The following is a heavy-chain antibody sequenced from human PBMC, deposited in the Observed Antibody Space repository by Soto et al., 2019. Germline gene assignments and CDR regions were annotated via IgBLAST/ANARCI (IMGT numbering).Heavy chain of an antibody. J-gene: IGHJ4*02. CDR2: ISAYNGNT. V-gene: IGHV1-18*01. D-gene: IGHD6-13*01. CDR1: GYTFTSYG. Sequence: ASVKVSCKASGYTFTSYGISWVRQAPGQGLEWMGWISAYNGNTNYAQKLQGRVTMTTDTSTSTAYMELRSLRSDDTAVYYCVSFAAAGTGSDDWGQGTLVTVSS. CDR3: VSFAAAGTGSDD.